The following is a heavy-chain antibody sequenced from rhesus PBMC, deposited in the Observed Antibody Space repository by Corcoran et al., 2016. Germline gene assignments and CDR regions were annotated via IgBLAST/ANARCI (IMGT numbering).Heavy chain of an antibody. CDR3: AKDTPLYYYSGSYPFDY. CDR1: GFTFSSYG. CDR2: INSGGHST. D-gene: IGHD3-16*01. V-gene: IGHV3S5*01. Sequence: EVQLVETGGGLVQPGGSLKLSCAASGFTFSSYGMSWVRQAPGKGLELVSAINSGGHSTYYADSVKGRFTISRCNSKNTRSLQMNSLRADDTAMYYCAKDTPLYYYSGSYPFDYWGQGVLVTVSS. J-gene: IGHJ4*01.